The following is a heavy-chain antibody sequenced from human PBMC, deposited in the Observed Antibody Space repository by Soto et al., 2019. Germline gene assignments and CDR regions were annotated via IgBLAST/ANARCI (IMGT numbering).Heavy chain of an antibody. CDR2: ISGSGGST. D-gene: IGHD3-16*01. V-gene: IGHV3-23*01. CDR1: GFTFSSYA. Sequence: EVQLLESGGGLVQPGGSLRLSCAASGFTFSSYAMSWVRQAPGKGLEWVSAISGSGGSTYYADSVKGRFTISRDNSKNTLYLHMNSLRAEDTAVYYCAKDRWEDLGLGDIWGQGTMVTVSS. CDR3: AKDRWEDLGLGDI. J-gene: IGHJ3*02.